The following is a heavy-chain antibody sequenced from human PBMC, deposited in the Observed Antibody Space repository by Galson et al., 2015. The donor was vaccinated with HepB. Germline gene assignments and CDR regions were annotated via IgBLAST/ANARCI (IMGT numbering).Heavy chain of an antibody. Sequence: SLRLSCAASGFTFNSYGMHWVRQAPGKGLEWVAVILYDETNKYYADSVKGRFTISRDNSKNTLYLQMNSLRAEDTAVYYCAKDGPMNIAWAYYYRGVWGKGTTVTVSS. CDR1: GFTFNSYG. J-gene: IGHJ6*03. D-gene: IGHD6-13*01. V-gene: IGHV3-30*18. CDR2: ILYDETNK. CDR3: AKDGPMNIAWAYYYRGV.